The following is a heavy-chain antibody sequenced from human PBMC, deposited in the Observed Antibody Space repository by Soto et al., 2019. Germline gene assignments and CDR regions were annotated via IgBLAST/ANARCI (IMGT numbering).Heavy chain of an antibody. V-gene: IGHV4-31*03. D-gene: IGHD6-6*01. CDR2: IYYSGRT. J-gene: IGHJ5*02. Sequence: LSLTCTVSGGSISSGGYYWSWIRQHPGKGLEWIGYIYYSGRTYYNPSLHSRVSIAVDTTENQFSLKLTSVTAADTSVYYCARGSFSSSSSWFDPWGRGTLVT. CDR3: ARGSFSSSSSWFDP. CDR1: GGSISSGGYY.